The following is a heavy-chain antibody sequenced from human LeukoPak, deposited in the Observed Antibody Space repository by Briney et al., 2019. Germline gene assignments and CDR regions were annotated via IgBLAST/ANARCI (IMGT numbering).Heavy chain of an antibody. J-gene: IGHJ4*02. D-gene: IGHD6-6*01. Sequence: SETLSLTCTVSGGSISSGGYYWSWIRQPPGKGLEWIGYIYHSGSTYYNPSLKSRVTISVDRSKNQFSLKLSSVTAADTAVYYCARGFYSSSSGPRDYWGQGTLVTVSS. V-gene: IGHV4-30-2*01. CDR2: IYHSGST. CDR3: ARGFYSSSSGPRDY. CDR1: GGSISSGGYY.